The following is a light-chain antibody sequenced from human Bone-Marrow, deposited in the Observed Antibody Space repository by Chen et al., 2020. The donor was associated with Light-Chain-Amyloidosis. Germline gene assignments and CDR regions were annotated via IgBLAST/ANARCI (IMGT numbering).Light chain of an antibody. CDR3: QSAVSSGTYEVI. J-gene: IGLJ2*01. CDR2: RDT. Sequence: SYELTQPPSVSVSPGQTARITCSGDDLPTKYAYWYQQKPGQAPVLVIHRDTERPSGIAERFAGSSAGTTATWTISGVQAEDEADDHCQSAVSSGTYEVIFGGGTKLTVL. V-gene: IGLV3-25*03. CDR1: DLPTKY.